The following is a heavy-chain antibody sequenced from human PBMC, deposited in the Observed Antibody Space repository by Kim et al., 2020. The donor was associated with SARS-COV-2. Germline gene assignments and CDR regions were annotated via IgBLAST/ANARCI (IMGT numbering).Heavy chain of an antibody. CDR2: ISSSSSYI. D-gene: IGHD6-13*01. J-gene: IGHJ4*02. CDR1: GFTFSSYS. CDR3: ASGGYSSSWYHRPKLDEGGDY. Sequence: GGSLRLSCAASGFTFSSYSMNWARQAPGKGLEWVSSISSSSSYIYYADSVKGRFTISRDNAKNSLYLQMNSLRAEDTAVYYCASGGYSSSWYHRPKLDEGGDYWGQGTLVTVSS. V-gene: IGHV3-21*01.